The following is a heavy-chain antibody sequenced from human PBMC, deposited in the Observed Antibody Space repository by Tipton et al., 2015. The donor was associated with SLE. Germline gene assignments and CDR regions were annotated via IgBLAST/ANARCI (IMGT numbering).Heavy chain of an antibody. J-gene: IGHJ2*01. CDR2: INHSGST. CDR1: GGSFSGYY. Sequence: TLSLTCAVYGGSFSGYYWSWIRQPPGKRLAWIGKINHSGSTNYSPSLKSRVTISVDTSKNQFSLKLSSVTAADTAVYYCARAPPPRNFDLWRRGALVTVSS. V-gene: IGHV4-34*01. CDR3: ARAPPPRNFDL.